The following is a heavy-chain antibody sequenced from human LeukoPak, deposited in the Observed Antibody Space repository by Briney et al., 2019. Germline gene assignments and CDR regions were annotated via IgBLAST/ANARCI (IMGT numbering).Heavy chain of an antibody. CDR1: GGTFSSYA. V-gene: IGHV1-69*13. CDR2: IIPIFGTA. J-gene: IGHJ6*04. D-gene: IGHD3-10*01. Sequence: EASVKVSCKASGGTFSSYAISWVRQAPGQGLEWMGGIIPIFGTANYAQKFQGRVTITADESRSTAYMELSSLRSEDTAVYYCARSGAYYGSGSYPANYGMDVWGKGTTVTVSS. CDR3: ARSGAYYGSGSYPANYGMDV.